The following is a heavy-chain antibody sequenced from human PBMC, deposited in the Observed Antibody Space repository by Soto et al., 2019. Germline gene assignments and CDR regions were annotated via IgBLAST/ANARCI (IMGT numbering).Heavy chain of an antibody. CDR1: GFTFSDSY. J-gene: IGHJ3*02. CDR2: ISSSSSYT. V-gene: IGHV3-11*05. D-gene: IGHD3-22*01. Sequence: GGSLRLSCAASGFTFSDSYMSWIRQAPGKGLERVSYISSSSSYTIYSDSVKGRFTISRDNAKNSLYLQMISLRAEDTAVYYCQRDYQKFRYYYYSSGTPPFFVILHQETMV. CDR3: QRDYQKFRYYYYSSGTPPFFVI.